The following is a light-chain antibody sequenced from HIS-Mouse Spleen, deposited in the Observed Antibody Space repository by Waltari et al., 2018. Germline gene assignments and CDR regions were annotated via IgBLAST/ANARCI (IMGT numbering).Light chain of an antibody. CDR1: SSDVGGYNY. Sequence: QSALTQPASVSGSPGQAITISCTGTSSDVGGYNYFPWYQQHPGKAPKLMIYDVSNRPSGVSNRFSGSKSGNTASLTISGLQAEDEADYYCSSYTSSSPVFGGGTKLTVL. CDR2: DVS. CDR3: SSYTSSSPV. V-gene: IGLV2-14*03. J-gene: IGLJ2*01.